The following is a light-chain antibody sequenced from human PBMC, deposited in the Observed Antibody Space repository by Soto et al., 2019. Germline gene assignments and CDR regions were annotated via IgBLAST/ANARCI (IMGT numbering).Light chain of an antibody. CDR1: QSISTY. Sequence: ALRITQSPSSLSAATGARVTITCRASQSISTYLAWYQQKPGKAPKLLIYGASTLQSGVPSRFSGSVSGTDFTLTISCLQSEDFANYYGQQYYSNVPITFGQGTRLEIK. CDR3: QQYYSNVPIT. CDR2: GAS. J-gene: IGKJ5*01. V-gene: IGKV1-8*01.